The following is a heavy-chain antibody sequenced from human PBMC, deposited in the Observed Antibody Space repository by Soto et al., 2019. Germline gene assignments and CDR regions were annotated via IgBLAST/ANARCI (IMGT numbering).Heavy chain of an antibody. Sequence: GGSLRLSCAASGFTFSNAWMNWVRQAPGKGLEWVGRIKSKTDGGTTDYAAPVKGRFTISRDDSKNTLYLQMNSLKTEDTAVYYCTTDQDIVLMVYETDGGSTSSGWLNFDYWGQGTLVTVSS. CDR2: IKSKTDGGTT. CDR3: TTDQDIVLMVYETDGGSTSSGWLNFDY. D-gene: IGHD2-8*01. J-gene: IGHJ4*02. CDR1: GFTFSNAW. V-gene: IGHV3-15*07.